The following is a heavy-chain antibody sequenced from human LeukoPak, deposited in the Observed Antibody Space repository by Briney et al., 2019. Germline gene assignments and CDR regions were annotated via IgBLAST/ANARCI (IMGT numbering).Heavy chain of an antibody. D-gene: IGHD2-8*02. Sequence: SETLSLTCTVPGYFISSGYYWGWIRQPPGKGLEWIGSIYHSGSTYYNPSLKSRVTISVDTSKNQFSLKLSSVTAADTAVYYCARAPLEVSFDYWGQGTLVTVSS. CDR1: GYFISSGYY. J-gene: IGHJ4*02. CDR2: IYHSGST. V-gene: IGHV4-38-2*02. CDR3: ARAPLEVSFDY.